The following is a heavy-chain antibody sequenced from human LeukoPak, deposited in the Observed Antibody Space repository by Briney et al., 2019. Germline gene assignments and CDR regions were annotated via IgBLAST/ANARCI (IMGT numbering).Heavy chain of an antibody. CDR3: AKDGADTAMGFDY. CDR1: GFTFSSYG. J-gene: IGHJ4*02. CDR2: ISGSGGST. D-gene: IGHD5-18*01. Sequence: PGGSLRLSCAASGFTFSSYGMSWVRQAPGKGLEWVSAISGSGGSTYYADSVKGRFTISRDNSKNTPYLQMNSLRAEDTAVYYCAKDGADTAMGFDYWGQGTLVTVSS. V-gene: IGHV3-23*01.